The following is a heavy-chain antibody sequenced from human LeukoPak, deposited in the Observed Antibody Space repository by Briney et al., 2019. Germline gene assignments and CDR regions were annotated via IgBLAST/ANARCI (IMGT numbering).Heavy chain of an antibody. CDR1: GLTFSSYD. Sequence: GGSLRLSCAAYGLTFSSYDMHWVRQAAGKGLEWAAVMWSDGSDKYHADSVKGRFTISRDNSKNTLYLQMNSLRAEDTAVYYCARNSALDYWGQGTLVTVSS. D-gene: IGHD2/OR15-2a*01. CDR2: MWSDGSDK. CDR3: ARNSALDY. J-gene: IGHJ4*02. V-gene: IGHV3-33*01.